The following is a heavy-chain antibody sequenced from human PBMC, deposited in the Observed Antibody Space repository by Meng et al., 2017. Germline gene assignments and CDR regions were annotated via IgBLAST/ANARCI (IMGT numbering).Heavy chain of an antibody. Sequence: SVKVSCKASGGTFSSYTISWVRQAPGQGLEWMGRIIPILGIANYAQKFQGRVTITADKSTSTAYMELSSLRSEDTAVYYCVRSVLTGYYTAGDDYWGQGTLVTVSS. J-gene: IGHJ4*02. CDR1: GGTFSSYT. D-gene: IGHD3-9*01. CDR2: IIPILGIA. V-gene: IGHV1-69*02. CDR3: VRSVLTGYYTAGDDY.